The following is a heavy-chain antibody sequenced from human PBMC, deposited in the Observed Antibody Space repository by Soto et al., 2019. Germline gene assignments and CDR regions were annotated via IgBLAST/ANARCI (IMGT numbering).Heavy chain of an antibody. J-gene: IGHJ4*02. CDR1: ELPFSSYA. Sequence: PGGSLQLSCSASELPFSSYAMSWVRQAPGKGLEWVSAISGSGGSTYYADSVKGRFTISRDNSKNTLYLQMNSLRAEDTAVYYCAKDQWYDYWGQGTLVTVSS. D-gene: IGHD2-8*01. CDR3: AKDQWYDY. V-gene: IGHV3-23*01. CDR2: ISGSGGST.